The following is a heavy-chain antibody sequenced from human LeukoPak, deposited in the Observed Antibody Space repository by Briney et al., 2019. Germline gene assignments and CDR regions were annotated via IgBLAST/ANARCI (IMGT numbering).Heavy chain of an antibody. CDR3: ARKNDFEI. Sequence: SETLSLTCTVSGGSITSDKWNWIRQPPGKGLEWIGCIYYSGKTYYNPSLKSRVTISVDMSKNQFSLRLTSVTAADTAVYYCARKNDFEISGQGTLVTVSS. CDR2: IYYSGKT. D-gene: IGHD2/OR15-2a*01. J-gene: IGHJ3*02. CDR1: GGSITSDK. V-gene: IGHV4-59*01.